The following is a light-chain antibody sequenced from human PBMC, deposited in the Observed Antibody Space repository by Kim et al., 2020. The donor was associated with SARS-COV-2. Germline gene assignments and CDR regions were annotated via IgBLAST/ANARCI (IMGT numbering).Light chain of an antibody. CDR3: QSYDSNLSGYV. Sequence: QRVTISCTGSSSNTGARYDVHWYQQLPGTAPKLLIYGSSNRPSGVPDRFSGSKSGTSASLAIAGLQAEDEADYYCQSYDSNLSGYVFGTGTKVTVL. CDR2: GSS. V-gene: IGLV1-40*01. J-gene: IGLJ1*01. CDR1: SSNTGARYD.